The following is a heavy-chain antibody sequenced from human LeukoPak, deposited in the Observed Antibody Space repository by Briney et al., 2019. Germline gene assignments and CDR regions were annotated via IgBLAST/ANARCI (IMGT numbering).Heavy chain of an antibody. CDR3: ARTYSYAYNWFDP. D-gene: IGHD3-10*01. V-gene: IGHV4-38-2*02. CDR2: IYHSGST. J-gene: IGHJ5*02. Sequence: SETLSLTCTVSGYSITSGYYWGWIRQPPGKGLEWIGSIYHSGSTHYNPSLNSRVTMSVDTSKNQFSLKLSSVTALGTAVYYCARTYSYAYNWFDPWGQGTLVTVSS. CDR1: GYSITSGYY.